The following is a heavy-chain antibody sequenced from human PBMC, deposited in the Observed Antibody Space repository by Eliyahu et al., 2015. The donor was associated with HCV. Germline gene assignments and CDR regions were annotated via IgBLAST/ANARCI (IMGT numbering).Heavy chain of an antibody. J-gene: IGHJ5*02. CDR2: IDWDDDK. V-gene: IGHV2-70*01. CDR3: ARIWQGYSSSWYDRGFDP. D-gene: IGHD6-13*01. Sequence: QVTLRESGPALVKPTQTLTLTCTFSGFTLSTTGMCVSWIRQPPGKALEWLALIDWDDDKYYSTSLKNRLTISKDTSKNQVVLTMTNMDPVDTATYYCARIWQGYSSSWYDRGFDPWGQGTLVTVSS. CDR1: GFTLSTTGMC.